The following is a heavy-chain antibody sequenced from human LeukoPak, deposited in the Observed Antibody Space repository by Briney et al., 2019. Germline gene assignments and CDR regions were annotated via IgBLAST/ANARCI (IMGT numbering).Heavy chain of an antibody. Sequence: PGGSLRLSCAASGFSFSSYGMYWVRQAPGKGLEWVAVISYDGSNKYYADFVKGRFTISRDNSKNTLYLQMSSLRAEDTAVYYCAKDLGGLHYFDYWGQGTLVTVSS. V-gene: IGHV3-30*18. CDR3: AKDLGGLHYFDY. J-gene: IGHJ4*02. D-gene: IGHD3-16*01. CDR2: ISYDGSNK. CDR1: GFSFSSYG.